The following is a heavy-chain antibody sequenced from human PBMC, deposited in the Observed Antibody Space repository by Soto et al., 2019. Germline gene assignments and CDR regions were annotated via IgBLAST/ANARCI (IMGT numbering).Heavy chain of an antibody. Sequence: RLSCAASGFTFSDYYMSWIRQAPGEGLEWVSYISSSSGYTNYADSVKGRFTISRDNAKNSLYLQMNSLRAEDTAVYYCAKEYGRLDYWGQGTLVTVS. J-gene: IGHJ4*02. CDR3: AKEYGRLDY. V-gene: IGHV3-11*06. CDR2: ISSSSGYT. CDR1: GFTFSDYY. D-gene: IGHD4-17*01.